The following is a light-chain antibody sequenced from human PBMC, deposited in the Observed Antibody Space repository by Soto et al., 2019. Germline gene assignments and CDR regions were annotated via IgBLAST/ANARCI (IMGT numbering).Light chain of an antibody. CDR2: DVS. V-gene: IGLV2-11*01. J-gene: IGLJ1*01. Sequence: QSVLTQPRSVSGSPGQSVTISCTGTSSDVGGYNYVSWYQQHPGKAPKVVIYDVSKRPSGVPDRFSGSKSDNTASLTISGLQAEDEADYYCCSYAGSYTDVFGTGTKVTVL. CDR1: SSDVGGYNY. CDR3: CSYAGSYTDV.